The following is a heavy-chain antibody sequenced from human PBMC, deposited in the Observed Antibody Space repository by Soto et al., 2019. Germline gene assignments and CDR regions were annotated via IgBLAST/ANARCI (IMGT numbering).Heavy chain of an antibody. V-gene: IGHV3-30*18. D-gene: IGHD2-8*01. Sequence: PGGSLRLSCAASGFTFSSYGMHWVRQAPGKGLEWVAVISYDGSNKYYADSVKGRFTISRDNSKNTLYLQMNSLRAEDTAVYYCAKESGDMVYVINYYYYGMDVWGQGTTVTV. J-gene: IGHJ6*02. CDR1: GFTFSSYG. CDR2: ISYDGSNK. CDR3: AKESGDMVYVINYYYYGMDV.